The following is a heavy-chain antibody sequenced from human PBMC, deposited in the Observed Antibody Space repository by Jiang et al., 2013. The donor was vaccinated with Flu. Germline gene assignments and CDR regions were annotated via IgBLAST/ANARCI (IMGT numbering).Heavy chain of an antibody. CDR1: GFTFSTYA. Sequence: VQLLESGGGLVQPGGSLRLSCAASGFTFSTYAMSWVRQAPGKGLEWVSAISGSDGSTYYADSVKGRFTISRDNSKNTLYLQMNSLRAEDTAVYYCAKQPVGATKGRYFDYWGQGTLVTVSS. V-gene: IGHV3-23*01. CDR2: ISGSDGST. J-gene: IGHJ4*02. D-gene: IGHD1-26*01. CDR3: AKQPVGATKGRYFDY.